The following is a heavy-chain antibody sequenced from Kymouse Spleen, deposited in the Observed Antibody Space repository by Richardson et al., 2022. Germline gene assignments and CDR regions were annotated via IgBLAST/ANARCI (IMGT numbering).Heavy chain of an antibody. Sequence: QLQLQESGPGLVKPSETLSLTCTVSGGSISSSSYYWGWIRQPPGKGLEWIGSIYYSGSTYYNPSLKSRVTISVDTSKNQFSLKLSSVTAADTAVYYCARGIAVAGGYYYYGMDVWGQGTTVTVSS. CDR1: GGSISSSSYY. J-gene: IGHJ6*02. CDR3: ARGIAVAGGYYYYGMDV. D-gene: IGHD6-19*01. V-gene: IGHV4-39*01. CDR2: IYYSGST.